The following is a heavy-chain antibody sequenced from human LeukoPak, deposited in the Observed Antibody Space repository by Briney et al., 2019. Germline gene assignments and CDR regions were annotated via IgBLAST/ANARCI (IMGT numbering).Heavy chain of an antibody. CDR2: ISAYNGNT. CDR1: GYTFTSYG. D-gene: IGHD4-17*01. V-gene: IGHV1-18*01. J-gene: IGHJ4*02. Sequence: GASVKVSCKASGYTFTSYGISWVRQALGQGLEWMGWISAYNGNTNYAQKLQGRVTMTTDTSTSTAYMELRSLRSDDTAVYYCARDATHDYGDYFDYWGQGTLVTVSS. CDR3: ARDATHDYGDYFDY.